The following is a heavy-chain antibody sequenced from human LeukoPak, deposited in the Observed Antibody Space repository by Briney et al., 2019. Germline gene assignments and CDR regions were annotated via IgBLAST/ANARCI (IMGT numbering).Heavy chain of an antibody. V-gene: IGHV3-23*01. D-gene: IGHD1-26*01. CDR1: GFTFSTYA. J-gene: IGHJ6*02. CDR2: ISGSGGGT. Sequence: GGSLRLSCAASGFTFSTYAMSWVRQAAGKGLEWVSLISGSGGGTYYADSEKGRFTISRVNSKNTLYLQLNSLRVEDTAVYYCARDIVGADYYYYYYGMDVWGQGTTVTVSS. CDR3: ARDIVGADYYYYYYGMDV.